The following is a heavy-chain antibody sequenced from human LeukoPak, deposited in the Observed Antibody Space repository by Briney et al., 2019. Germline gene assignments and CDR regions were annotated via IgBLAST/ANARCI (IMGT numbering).Heavy chain of an antibody. Sequence: ASVKVSCKACGYTFISCYIHWVRQAPGQGLEWMGIINPSGGSTSYAQKFQGRVTMTRDMSTSTVYMELSSLRSEDTAVYYCATASTWVGAFDIWGQGTMVTVSS. CDR2: INPSGGST. V-gene: IGHV1-46*01. CDR1: GYTFISCY. J-gene: IGHJ3*02. D-gene: IGHD7-27*01. CDR3: ATASTWVGAFDI.